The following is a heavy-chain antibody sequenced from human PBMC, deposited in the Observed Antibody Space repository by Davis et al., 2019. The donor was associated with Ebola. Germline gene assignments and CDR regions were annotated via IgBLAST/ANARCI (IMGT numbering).Heavy chain of an antibody. V-gene: IGHV1-3*01. CDR2: IKGVNGKT. Sequence: AASVKVSCKASGYSLTNYAMQWVRQAPGQSLEWIGWIKGVNGKTKYSQKFQGRVTLTRDTSATIGYMQLSGLKSEDTAVYYCARDLEANIGDVGTPMFWGQGTLVSVSS. J-gene: IGHJ4*02. CDR1: GYSLTNYA. CDR3: ARDLEANIGDVGTPMF. D-gene: IGHD3-10*02.